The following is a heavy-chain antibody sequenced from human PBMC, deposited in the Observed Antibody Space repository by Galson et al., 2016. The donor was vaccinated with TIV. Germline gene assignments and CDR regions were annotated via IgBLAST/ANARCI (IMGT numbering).Heavy chain of an antibody. CDR1: GFSVTTNY. J-gene: IGHJ3*01. D-gene: IGHD2-21*01. CDR3: ARDIPEYTMGGLDL. Sequence: SLRLSCAASGFSVTTNYMTWVRQAPGKGLEWISVVYRNGNASYTDSVKGRFTMSRDDFKNTVDLQMDNLRPGDTALYYCARDIPEYTMGGLDLWGQGTMVTVSS. V-gene: IGHV3-66*03. CDR2: VYRNGNA.